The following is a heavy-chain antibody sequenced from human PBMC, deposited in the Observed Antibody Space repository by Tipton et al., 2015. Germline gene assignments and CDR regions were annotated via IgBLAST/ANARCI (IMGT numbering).Heavy chain of an antibody. V-gene: IGHV1-18*01. D-gene: IGHD3-16*01. CDR1: GYTFTNYG. CDR2: ISSYNGNT. Sequence: QSGAEVKKPGASMKVSCKASGYTFTNYGISWVRQAPGQGLEWMGWISSYNGNTNYAQKLQGRVTMTTDTSTSTVYMELRSLRSDDTAVYYCARDGQLGLWGHFDYWGQGTLVTVSS. J-gene: IGHJ4*02. CDR3: ARDGQLGLWGHFDY.